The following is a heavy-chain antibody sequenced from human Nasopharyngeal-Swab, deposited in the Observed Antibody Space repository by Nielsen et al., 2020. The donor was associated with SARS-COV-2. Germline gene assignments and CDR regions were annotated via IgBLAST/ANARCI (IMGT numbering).Heavy chain of an antibody. CDR2: ISGSGGST. D-gene: IGHD3-22*01. CDR3: AKVADTYYYDSSYFDY. V-gene: IGHV3-23*01. CDR1: GFTFRIYA. J-gene: IGHJ4*02. Sequence: GESLKISCSASGFTFRIYAMSWVRQAPGKGLEWVSAISGSGGSTYYADSVKGRFTISRDNSKNTLYLQMNSLRAEDTAVYYCAKVADTYYYDSSYFDYWGQGTLVTVSS.